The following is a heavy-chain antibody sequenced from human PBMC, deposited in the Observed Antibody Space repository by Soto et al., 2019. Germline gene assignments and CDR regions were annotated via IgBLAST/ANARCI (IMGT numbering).Heavy chain of an antibody. V-gene: IGHV7-4-1*01. Sequence: QVQLVQSGSELKKPGASVKVSCKASGYTFTSYAMNWVRQAPGQGLEWMGWINTNTGNPTYAQGFTGRFVFSFDTSVSPAYLQICSLQAEDTAVYYCARDRGIGGSCWPLVHYYYYYGMDVLGQGTTVTVSS. CDR3: ARDRGIGGSCWPLVHYYYYYGMDV. CDR2: INTNTGNP. D-gene: IGHD6-19*01. J-gene: IGHJ6*02. CDR1: GYTFTSYA.